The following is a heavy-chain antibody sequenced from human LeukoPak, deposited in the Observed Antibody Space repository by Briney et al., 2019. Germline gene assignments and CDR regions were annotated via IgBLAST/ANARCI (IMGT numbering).Heavy chain of an antibody. CDR3: ARWWDIVVVPAAMTDYYYYGMDV. V-gene: IGHV1-69*13. Sequence: GASVKVSCKASGGTFSSYAISWVRQAPGQGLERMGGIIPIFGTANYAQKFQGRVTITADESTSTAYMELSSLRSEDTAVYYCARWWDIVVVPAAMTDYYYYGMDVWGQGTTVTVSS. CDR1: GGTFSSYA. J-gene: IGHJ6*02. CDR2: IIPIFGTA. D-gene: IGHD2-2*01.